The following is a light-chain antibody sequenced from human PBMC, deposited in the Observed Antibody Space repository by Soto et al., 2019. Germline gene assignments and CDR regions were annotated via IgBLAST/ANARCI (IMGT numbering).Light chain of an antibody. CDR2: GAS. V-gene: IGKV3-15*01. CDR1: QSVGTN. Sequence: EIVMTQSPATLSVSPGERVTLSCRASQSVGTNLAWYQQKPGQAPRLLILGASTRASGIPAKFSGSGSGTEFTLTISRLEPEDFTVYYCHHYETFGQGTKVEIK. CDR3: HHYET. J-gene: IGKJ1*01.